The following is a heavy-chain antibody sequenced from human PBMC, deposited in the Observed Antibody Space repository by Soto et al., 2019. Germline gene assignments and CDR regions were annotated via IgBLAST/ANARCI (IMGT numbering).Heavy chain of an antibody. CDR1: GGSISTSNW. V-gene: IGHV4-4*02. CDR2: VYRTGST. CDR3: ARARATIAAAAIFDC. D-gene: IGHD6-13*01. J-gene: IGHJ4*02. Sequence: SETLSLTCSVSGGSISTSNWWSWVRQPPGKGLEWIGEVYRTGSTNYNPSLESRLTISVDKSKNQFSLKLTSVTAADTAVYYCARARATIAAAAIFDCWGQGPLVT.